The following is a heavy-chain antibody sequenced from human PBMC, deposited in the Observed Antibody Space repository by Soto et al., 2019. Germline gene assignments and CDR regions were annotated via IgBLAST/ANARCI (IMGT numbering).Heavy chain of an antibody. CDR2: IWYDGSNK. Sequence: PGGSLRLSCAASGFTFSSYGMHWVRQAPGKGLEWVAVIWYDGSNKYYADSVKGRFTISRDNAKNTLYLQMNNLRVEDTALYYCVRDYQNYWGQGTLVTVSS. CDR3: VRDYQNY. CDR1: GFTFSSYG. J-gene: IGHJ4*02. D-gene: IGHD3-16*02. V-gene: IGHV3-33*01.